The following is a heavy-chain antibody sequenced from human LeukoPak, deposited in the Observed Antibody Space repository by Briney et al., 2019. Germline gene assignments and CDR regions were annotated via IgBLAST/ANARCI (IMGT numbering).Heavy chain of an antibody. V-gene: IGHV4-34*01. D-gene: IGHD6-13*01. CDR2: INHSGST. J-gene: IGHJ5*02. CDR3: ARRPAAGTRRWFDP. Sequence: PGGSLRLSCAASGFTFSSYSMSWVRQAPGKGLEWIGEINHSGSTNYNPSLKSRVTISVDTSKNQFSLKLSSVTAADTAVYYCARRPAAGTRRWFDPWGQGTLVTVSS. CDR1: GFTFSSYS.